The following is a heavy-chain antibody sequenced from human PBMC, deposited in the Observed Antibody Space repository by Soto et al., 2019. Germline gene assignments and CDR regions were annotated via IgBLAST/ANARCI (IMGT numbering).Heavy chain of an antibody. D-gene: IGHD3-3*01. J-gene: IGHJ6*02. V-gene: IGHV4-34*01. Sequence: PSETLSLTXAVYGGSFSGYYWSWIRQPPGKGLEWIGEINHSGSTNYNPSLKSRVTISVDTSKNQFPLKLSSVTAADTAVYYCARGYSKYYDFWSGYGPLHYYYGMDVWGQGTTVTVSS. CDR1: GGSFSGYY. CDR3: ARGYSKYYDFWSGYGPLHYYYGMDV. CDR2: INHSGST.